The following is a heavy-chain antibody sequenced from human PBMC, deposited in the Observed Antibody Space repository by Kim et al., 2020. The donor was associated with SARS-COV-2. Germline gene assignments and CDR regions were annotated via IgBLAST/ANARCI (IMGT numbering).Heavy chain of an antibody. CDR3: ARVGSGIAAAGTPLYYFDY. J-gene: IGHJ4*02. D-gene: IGHD6-13*01. Sequence: GRVTITADKSTSTAYMELSSLRSEDTAVYYCARVGSGIAAAGTPLYYFDYWGQGTLVTVSS. V-gene: IGHV1-69*04.